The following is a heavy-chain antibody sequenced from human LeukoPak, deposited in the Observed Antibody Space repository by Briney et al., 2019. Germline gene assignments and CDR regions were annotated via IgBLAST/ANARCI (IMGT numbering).Heavy chain of an antibody. D-gene: IGHD3-3*01. CDR1: GFTFSSYG. J-gene: IGHJ4*02. CDR3: ARINDDFWSGYPAYFDS. Sequence: GGSLRLSCAASGFTFSSYGMHWVRQAPGKGLEWVSYISSSGNTIYYADSVKGRFTISRDNAKNSLYLQMNSLRAEDTAVYYCARINDDFWSGYPAYFDSWGQGTLVTVSS. V-gene: IGHV3-48*04. CDR2: ISSSGNTI.